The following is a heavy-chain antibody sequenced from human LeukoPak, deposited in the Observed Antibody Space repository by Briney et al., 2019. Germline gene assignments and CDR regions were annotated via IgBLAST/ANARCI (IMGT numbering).Heavy chain of an antibody. V-gene: IGHV3-49*04. D-gene: IGHD2-8*02. J-gene: IGHJ4*02. CDR1: GFTFSSYA. Sequence: GGSLRLSCAASGFTFSSYAMSWVRQAPGKGLEWVSFIRSNAYGGTTQYAASVKGRFTISRDDSKSIAYLQMNSLKTEDTAVYFCTRDQRYCTGTTCPRFDYWGQGTLVTVSS. CDR2: IRSNAYGGTT. CDR3: TRDQRYCTGTTCPRFDY.